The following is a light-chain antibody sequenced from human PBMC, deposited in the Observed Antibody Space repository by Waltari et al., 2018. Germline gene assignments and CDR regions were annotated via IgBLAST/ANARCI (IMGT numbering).Light chain of an antibody. CDR1: GGSIASDY. Sequence: FLLTQPHSVSESPGKTITISCTRSGGSIASDYVQWYQRRPGSAPTTVIFENFQRPSGVPHRFSGSIDSSSNSASLIISGLKTEDEADYYCQSSDNNTVFFGGGTRLTVL. CDR2: ENF. J-gene: IGLJ2*01. CDR3: QSSDNNTVF. V-gene: IGLV6-57*04.